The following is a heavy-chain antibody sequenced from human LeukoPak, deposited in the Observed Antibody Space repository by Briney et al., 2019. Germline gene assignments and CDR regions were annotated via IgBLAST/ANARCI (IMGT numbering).Heavy chain of an antibody. CDR3: ARVVGYSYGTADY. CDR2: IYYSGST. J-gene: IGHJ4*02. CDR1: GGSISSSSYY. D-gene: IGHD5-18*01. V-gene: IGHV4-39*07. Sequence: SETLSLTCTVSGGSISSSSYYWGWIRQPPGKGLEWIGSIYYSGSTYYNPSLKSRVTISVDTSKNQFSLKLRSVTAADTAVYYCARVVGYSYGTADYWGQGTLVTVSS.